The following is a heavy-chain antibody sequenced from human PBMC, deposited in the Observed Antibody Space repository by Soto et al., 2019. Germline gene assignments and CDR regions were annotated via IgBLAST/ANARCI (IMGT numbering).Heavy chain of an antibody. V-gene: IGHV3-23*01. CDR3: AKDRYGFLERLSFDF. CDR1: GFTFSNSA. CDR2: ISGSGGST. Sequence: PGGSLRLSCAASGFTFSNSAMSWVRQAPGKGLEWVSGISGSGGSTDYADSVKGRFTISRDNSKSTLYLQMNSPRAEDTAVYYCAKDRYGFLERLSFDFWGRGTLVTVSS. J-gene: IGHJ4*01. D-gene: IGHD3-3*01.